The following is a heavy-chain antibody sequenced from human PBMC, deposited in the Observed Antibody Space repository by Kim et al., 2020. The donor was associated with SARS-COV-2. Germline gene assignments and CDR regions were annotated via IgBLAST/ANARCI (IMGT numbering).Heavy chain of an antibody. D-gene: IGHD4-17*01. J-gene: IGHJ4*02. CDR3: VKEGSTTVAPFDY. V-gene: IGHV3-64D*09. Sequence: ADTVKGRFSISRENSKNTLYLQMSSLRAEDTAVYYCVKEGSTTVAPFDYWGQGTLVTVSS.